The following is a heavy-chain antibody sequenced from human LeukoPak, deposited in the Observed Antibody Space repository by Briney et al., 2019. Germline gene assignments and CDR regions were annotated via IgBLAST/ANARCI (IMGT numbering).Heavy chain of an antibody. D-gene: IGHD2-15*01. CDR1: GLTVSNYW. V-gene: IGHV3-7*01. Sequence: GGFLRLSCAVSGLTVSNYWMTWVRQAPGQGLEWVANIKQDGGEIYYVDSVKGRFTISRDNALNSLYLQMNRLRAEDTAVYYCAIGGSAGGRYAHWGQGTLVLVSS. CDR3: AIGGSAGGRYAH. J-gene: IGHJ4*02. CDR2: IKQDGGEI.